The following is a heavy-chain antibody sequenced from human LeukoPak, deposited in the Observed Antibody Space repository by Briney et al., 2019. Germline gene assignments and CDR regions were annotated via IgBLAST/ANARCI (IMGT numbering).Heavy chain of an antibody. J-gene: IGHJ4*02. V-gene: IGHV3-7*01. CDR2: INQEGSER. D-gene: IGHD3-16*02. CDR3: ARIIGAFGTYRYDS. CDR1: RFTFSHYE. Sequence: GGSLRLSCAASRFTFSHYEMNWVRQAPGKGLEWVGNINQEGSERNHGDSVNGRFTISRDNAENSLYLQMNSLRAEDTAVYYCARIIGAFGTYRYDSWGQGTLVSVSS.